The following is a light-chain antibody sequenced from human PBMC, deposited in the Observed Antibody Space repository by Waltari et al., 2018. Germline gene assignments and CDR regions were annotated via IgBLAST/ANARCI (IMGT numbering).Light chain of an antibody. CDR2: DAS. Sequence: DTVLTQSPVTLAFSPGETATLSCRASQSISSFLAWYQQKPGQSPRLLIYDASPRATGIPARFSGTGSGTDFTLTIDHLEPDDFAVYYCQQRAHWPLTFGGGTKVEV. J-gene: IGKJ4*01. CDR3: QQRAHWPLT. CDR1: QSISSF. V-gene: IGKV3-11*01.